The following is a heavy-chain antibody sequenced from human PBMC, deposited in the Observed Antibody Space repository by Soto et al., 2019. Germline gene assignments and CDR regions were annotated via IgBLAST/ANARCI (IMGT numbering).Heavy chain of an antibody. CDR3: ARGDKGYCISTSCDGGDWFEP. J-gene: IGHJ5*02. CDR2: ISAYNGNT. V-gene: IGHV1-18*01. CDR1: GYTFTSYG. Sequence: QVQLVQSGAEVKKPGASVKVSCKASGYTFTSYGISWVRQAPGQGLEWMGWISAYNGNTNYAQKLQGRVTMTTDTATRSAYMELRSLRSDDTTVYYCARGDKGYCISTSCDGGDWFEPWGQGTLVTVSS. D-gene: IGHD2-2*01.